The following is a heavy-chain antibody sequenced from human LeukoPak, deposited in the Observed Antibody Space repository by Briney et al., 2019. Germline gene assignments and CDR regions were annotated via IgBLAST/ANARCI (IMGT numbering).Heavy chain of an antibody. CDR3: ASGWFGGSALR. CDR1: GGSISSSTYY. J-gene: IGHJ4*02. V-gene: IGHV4-39*01. CDR2: IYYSEGA. D-gene: IGHD3-10*01. Sequence: SETLSLTCTVSGGSISSSTYYWGWIRQPPGKGLEWIGSIYYSEGAYYNPSLRSRVTISADTSKNQFSLKLSSVTAADTAVYYCASGWFGGSALRWGQGTLVTVSS.